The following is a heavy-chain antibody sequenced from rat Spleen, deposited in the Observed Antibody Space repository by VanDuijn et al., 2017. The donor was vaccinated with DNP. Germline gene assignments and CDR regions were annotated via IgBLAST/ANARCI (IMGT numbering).Heavy chain of an antibody. J-gene: IGHJ2*01. Sequence: EVQLVETGGGLVQPGRSMKLSCAASGFTFSSFPMAWVRQAPTEGLECVAYISYHGGSTYYGDSVKGRFTISRDNAKTTLYLQMNSLRSEDMATYYCARHGRRVFDYWGQGVMVTVSS. V-gene: IGHV5-22*01. D-gene: IGHD1-11*01. CDR3: ARHGRRVFDY. CDR2: ISYHGGST. CDR1: GFTFSSFP.